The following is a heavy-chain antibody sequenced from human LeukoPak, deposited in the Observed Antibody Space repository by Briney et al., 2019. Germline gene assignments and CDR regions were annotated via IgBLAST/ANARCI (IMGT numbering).Heavy chain of an antibody. CDR2: IASKTDGGTT. CDR1: GLTVTNAW. Sequence: GGSLRLSCAASGLTVTNAWMNWVRQVPGKGLEWVGRIASKTDGGTTDYAAPVKGRFTISRDDSKNTLFLQMNSLKTEDTAVYYCTTGIRGDCGQGTLVTVSS. V-gene: IGHV3-15*04. CDR3: TTGIRGD. J-gene: IGHJ4*02.